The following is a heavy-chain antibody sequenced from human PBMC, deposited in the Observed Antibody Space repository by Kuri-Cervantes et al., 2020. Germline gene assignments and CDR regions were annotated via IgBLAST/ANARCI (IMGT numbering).Heavy chain of an antibody. CDR3: AKDKEDRVFDY. J-gene: IGHJ4*02. CDR1: GFTFTHYW. CDR2: IKEDGSQQ. V-gene: IGHV3-7*01. Sequence: GESLKISCAASGFTFTHYWMNWVRQAPGKGLEWVANIKEDGSQQNYVDSVKGRFTISRDNSKNTLYLQMNSLRAEDTAVYYCAKDKEDRVFDYWGQGTLVTVSS.